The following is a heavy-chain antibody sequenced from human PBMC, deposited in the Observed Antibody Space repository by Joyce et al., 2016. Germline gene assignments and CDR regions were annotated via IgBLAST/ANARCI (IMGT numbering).Heavy chain of an antibody. Sequence: QVQLQQSGPGLVKPSQILSLTCAISGDFVSSNSAAWNWIRQSPSRGLEWLGRTCYRSKWYDDYAVSVRSRISINPDTSKNLFSLHLNSVTPEDTVVYYCARDAGFGLDALDIWGQGTMVTVSS. CDR1: GDFVSSNSAA. CDR2: TCYRSKWYD. D-gene: IGHD3/OR15-3a*01. J-gene: IGHJ3*02. V-gene: IGHV6-1*01. CDR3: ARDAGFGLDALDI.